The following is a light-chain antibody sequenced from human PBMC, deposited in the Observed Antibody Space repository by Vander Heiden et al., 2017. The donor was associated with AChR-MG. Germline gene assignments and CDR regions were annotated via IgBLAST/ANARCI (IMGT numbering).Light chain of an antibody. J-gene: IGLJ3*02. CDR2: EDN. CDR3: QSYDSTTLNWV. CDR1: GCSVASNY. V-gene: IGLV6-57*02. Sequence: NFMLTQPHSVSESPGKTVTISCTGRGCSVASNYVQWYRQRPGSAPTTVIYEDNQRPSGVPARFSSSIDSSSNSASLTISGLKTEDEADYFCQSYDSTTLNWVFGGGTKLTVL.